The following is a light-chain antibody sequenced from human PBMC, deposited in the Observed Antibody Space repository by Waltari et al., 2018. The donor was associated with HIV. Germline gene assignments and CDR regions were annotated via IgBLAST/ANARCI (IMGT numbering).Light chain of an antibody. CDR2: EVS. J-gene: IGLJ3*02. V-gene: IGLV2-14*01. CDR1: SSDVGGYTY. CDR3: SSYTSSSTLG. Sequence: QSALPQPASVSGSPGQSITISCTGTSSDVGGYTYVSWYQQHPGKAPKLMIYEVSNRPSGVSNRFSGSKSGNTASLTISGLQAEDEADYYCSSYTSSSTLGFGGGTKLTVL.